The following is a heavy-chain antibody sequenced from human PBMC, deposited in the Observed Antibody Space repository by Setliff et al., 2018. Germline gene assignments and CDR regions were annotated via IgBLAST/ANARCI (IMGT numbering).Heavy chain of an antibody. CDR3: APMVRGVMIS. Sequence: GASVKVSCKASGYTFTSYGISWVRQAPGQGLEWMGWISAYNGNTNYAQKLQGSVTMTTDKSTSTAYMELSSLRSEDTAVHYCAPMVRGVMISWGQGTLVTVSS. J-gene: IGHJ5*02. V-gene: IGHV1-18*01. CDR2: ISAYNGNT. CDR1: GYTFTSYG. D-gene: IGHD3-10*01.